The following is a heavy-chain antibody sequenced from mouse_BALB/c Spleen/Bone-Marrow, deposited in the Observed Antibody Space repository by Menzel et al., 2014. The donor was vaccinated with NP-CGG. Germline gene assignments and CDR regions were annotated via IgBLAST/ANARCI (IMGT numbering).Heavy chain of an antibody. V-gene: IGHV5-9-2*01. D-gene: IGHD2-4*01. CDR3: ARHAYYDQTEVSFVY. Sequence: EVKVVDSGGGLVKSGGSLKHSCAASGFTFNSYGMSWVRQTPEKRLEWVATISGGGSYTFYPDSVKGRFTISRDNAKNNLYLQLSSLRSEDTALYYCARHAYYDQTEVSFVYWGQGTLVTVSA. CDR1: GFTFNSYG. CDR2: ISGGGSYT. J-gene: IGHJ3*01.